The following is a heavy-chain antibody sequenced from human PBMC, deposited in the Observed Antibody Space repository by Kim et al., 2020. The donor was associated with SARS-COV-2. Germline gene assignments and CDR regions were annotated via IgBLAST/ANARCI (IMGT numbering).Heavy chain of an antibody. Sequence: GGSLRLSCAASGFTFSSYSMNWVRQAPGKGLEWVSSISSSSSYIYYADSVKGRFTISRDNAKNSLYLQMNSLRAEDTAVYYCARDSTGRYFDWLSHYYYYYGMDVWGQGTTVTVSS. V-gene: IGHV3-21*01. CDR2: ISSSSSYI. D-gene: IGHD3-9*01. CDR3: ARDSTGRYFDWLSHYYYYYGMDV. J-gene: IGHJ6*02. CDR1: GFTFSSYS.